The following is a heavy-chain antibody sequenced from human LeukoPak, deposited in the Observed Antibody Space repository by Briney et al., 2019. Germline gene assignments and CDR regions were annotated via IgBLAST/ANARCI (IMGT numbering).Heavy chain of an antibody. CDR3: ARLARTGWSIDY. V-gene: IGHV4-39*01. J-gene: IGHJ4*02. CDR1: GGSISSYY. Sequence: PSETLSLTCTVSGGSISSYYWGWIRQPPGKGLEWIGSIYYSGSTYYNPSLKSRVTISVDTSKNQFSLKLSSVTAADTAVYYCARLARTGWSIDYWGQGTLVTVSS. CDR2: IYYSGST. D-gene: IGHD6-19*01.